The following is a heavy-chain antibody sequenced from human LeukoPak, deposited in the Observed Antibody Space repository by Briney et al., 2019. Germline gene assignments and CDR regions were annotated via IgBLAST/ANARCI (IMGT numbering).Heavy chain of an antibody. Sequence: PGGSLRLSCAASGFTFSNHWMHWVRQAPGKGLVWVSRINSGGSSTSYGGPVEGRFTISRDNAKNTLYMQMNSLRVEDTAVYYCARDRGAYGVIAYWGQGTLVTVSS. V-gene: IGHV3-74*01. D-gene: IGHD2-21*01. CDR3: ARDRGAYGVIAY. CDR2: INSGGSST. CDR1: GFTFSNHW. J-gene: IGHJ4*02.